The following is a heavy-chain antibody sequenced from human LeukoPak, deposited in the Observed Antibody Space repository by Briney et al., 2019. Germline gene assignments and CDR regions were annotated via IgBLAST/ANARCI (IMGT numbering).Heavy chain of an antibody. D-gene: IGHD3-22*01. CDR1: GYTFTSYG. J-gene: IGHJ4*02. CDR2: ISAYNGNT. Sequence: GASVKVSCKASGYTFTSYGISWVRQAPGQGLECMGWISAYNGNTNYAQKLQGRVTMTTDTSTSTAYMELRSLRSDDTAVYYCARAGLLRYYYDSSGYYYGYFDYWGQGTLVTVSS. V-gene: IGHV1-18*01. CDR3: ARAGLLRYYYDSSGYYYGYFDY.